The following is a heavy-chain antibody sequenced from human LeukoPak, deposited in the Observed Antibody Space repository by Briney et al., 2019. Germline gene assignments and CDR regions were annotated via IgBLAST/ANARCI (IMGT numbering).Heavy chain of an antibody. J-gene: IGHJ4*02. CDR3: ARDGSGSGWSYYFDY. CDR1: GGSISSYY. V-gene: IGHV4-4*07. Sequence: SETLSLTCTVSGGSISSYYWSWIRQPAGKGLEWIGRIYTSRSTNYNPSLKSRVTMSVDTSKNQFSLKLSSVTAADTAVYYCARDGSGSGWSYYFDYWGQGTLVTVSS. D-gene: IGHD6-19*01. CDR2: IYTSRST.